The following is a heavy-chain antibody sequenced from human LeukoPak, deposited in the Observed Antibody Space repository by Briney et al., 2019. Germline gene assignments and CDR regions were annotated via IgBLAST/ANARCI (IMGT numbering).Heavy chain of an antibody. Sequence: SEPLTLTCTVSGGFISSYYWSWIRRPPGKGLEGIGYNYYSWSTNYNPSLKSRVTISVDTSKTQFSLKLSSVTAADTAVYYCARGPSPYCSSTSCKDWLDPWGQGTLVTVSS. J-gene: IGHJ5*02. CDR1: GGFISSYY. CDR3: ARGPSPYCSSTSCKDWLDP. V-gene: IGHV4-59*01. D-gene: IGHD2-2*01. CDR2: NYYSWST.